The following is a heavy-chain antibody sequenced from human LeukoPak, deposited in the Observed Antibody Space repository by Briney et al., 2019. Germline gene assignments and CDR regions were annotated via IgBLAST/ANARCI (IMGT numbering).Heavy chain of an antibody. CDR2: ISYSGRT. D-gene: IGHD2-21*02. CDR3: ARLEVVTTANWFDP. J-gene: IGHJ5*02. V-gene: IGHV4-39*07. CDR1: GGSISSSSYY. Sequence: SETLSLTCTVSGGSISSSSYYWGWIRQPPGKGLEWIGSISYSGRTNYNPSLKSRVTISVDKSKNQFSLKLSSVTAADTAVYYCARLEVVTTANWFDPWGQGTLVTVSS.